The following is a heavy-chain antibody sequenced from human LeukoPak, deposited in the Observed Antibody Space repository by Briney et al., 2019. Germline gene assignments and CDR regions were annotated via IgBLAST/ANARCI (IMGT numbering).Heavy chain of an antibody. CDR2: INPRTGGT. V-gene: IGHV1-2*02. CDR3: AREAIVVVVAATGWFDP. CDR1: GYTFTGDY. D-gene: IGHD2-15*01. J-gene: IGHJ5*02. Sequence: ASVKVSCKASGYTFTGDYMHWVRQAPGQGLEWMGWINPRTGGTKYAQKFQGRVTMTRDTSINTAYMELSRLRSDDTAVYYCAREAIVVVVAATGWFDPWGQGTLVTVSS.